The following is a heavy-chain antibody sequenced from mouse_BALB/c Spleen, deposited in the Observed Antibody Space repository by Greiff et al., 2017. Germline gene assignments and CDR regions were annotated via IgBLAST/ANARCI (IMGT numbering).Heavy chain of an antibody. CDR2: IWRGGST. Sequence: QVQLQQSGPSLVQPSQSLSITCTVSGFSLTSYGVHWVRQSPGKGLEWLGVIWRGGSTDYNAAFMSRLSITKDNSKSQVFFKMNSLQADDTAIYYCAKNYDLGYDSLDYWGQGTTLTVSS. CDR3: AKNYDLGYDSLDY. D-gene: IGHD2-4*01. J-gene: IGHJ2*01. CDR1: GFSLTSYG. V-gene: IGHV2-5-1*01.